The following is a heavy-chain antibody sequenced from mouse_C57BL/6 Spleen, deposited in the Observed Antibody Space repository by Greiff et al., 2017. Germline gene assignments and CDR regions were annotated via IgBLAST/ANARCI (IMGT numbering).Heavy chain of an antibody. D-gene: IGHD2-4*01. CDR1: GFTFNTYA. Sequence: DVHLVESGGGLVQPKGSLTLSCAASGFTFNTYAMHWVRKAPGKGLEWVARIRSKSSNYATYYADSVKDRFTISRDDSQSMLYLQMNNLKTEDTAMYYCVRDHDYDYFDYWGQGTTLTVSS. J-gene: IGHJ2*01. CDR2: IRSKSSNYAT. CDR3: VRDHDYDYFDY. V-gene: IGHV10-3*01.